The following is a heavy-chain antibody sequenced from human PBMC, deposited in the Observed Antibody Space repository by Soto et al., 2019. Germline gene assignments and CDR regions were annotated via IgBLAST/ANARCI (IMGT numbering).Heavy chain of an antibody. V-gene: IGHV1-2*04. J-gene: IGHJ6*02. Sequence: ASVKVSCKASGYTFTGYYMHWVRQAPGQGFEWMGWINPNSGGTNYAQKFQGWVTMTRDTSISTAYMELSRLRSDDTAVYYCARDGGSDIVVVPAAILASPYYYGMDVWGQGTTVTVSS. CDR2: INPNSGGT. D-gene: IGHD2-2*01. CDR1: GYTFTGYY. CDR3: ARDGGSDIVVVPAAILASPYYYGMDV.